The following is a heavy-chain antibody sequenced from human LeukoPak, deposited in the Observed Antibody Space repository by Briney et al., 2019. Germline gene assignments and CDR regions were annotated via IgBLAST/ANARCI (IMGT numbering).Heavy chain of an antibody. Sequence: GGSLRLSCAASGFTVSSNYMSWVRQAPGKGLEWVSVIYSGGSTYYADSVKGRFTISRDNSKNTLYLQMNSLRAEDTAVYYCAREAWFGELLLDYWGQGTLVTVSS. D-gene: IGHD3-10*01. CDR3: AREAWFGELLLDY. CDR2: IYSGGST. CDR1: GFTVSSNY. J-gene: IGHJ4*02. V-gene: IGHV3-53*01.